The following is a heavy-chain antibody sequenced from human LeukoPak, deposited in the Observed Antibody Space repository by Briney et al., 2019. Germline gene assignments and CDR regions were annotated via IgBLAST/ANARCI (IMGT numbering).Heavy chain of an antibody. Sequence: SVKVSCKASGGTFSSYAISWVRQAPGQGLEWMGGIIPIFGTANYAQKFQGRVTITADESTSTAYMELSRLRSEDTAVYYCARDDPHNAYYYDSSAGGGYWGQGTLVTVSS. J-gene: IGHJ4*02. CDR1: GGTFSSYA. V-gene: IGHV1-69*13. CDR3: ARDDPHNAYYYDSSAGGGY. CDR2: IIPIFGTA. D-gene: IGHD3-22*01.